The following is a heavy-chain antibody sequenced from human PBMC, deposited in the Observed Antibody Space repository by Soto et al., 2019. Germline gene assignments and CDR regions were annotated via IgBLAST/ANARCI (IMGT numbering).Heavy chain of an antibody. V-gene: IGHV3-33*01. D-gene: IGHD2-21*02. CDR1: GFSFSSYG. J-gene: IGHJ3*02. CDR3: ARVTASDAFDI. CDR2: IWYDGSNK. Sequence: QVQLVESGGGVVQPGRSLRLSCAASGFSFSSYGMHWVRQAPGKGLEWVAGIWYDGSNKYYADSVKGRFTISRDNSKIALYLQMNSLRAEDTSVYYCARVTASDAFDIWGQWTMVTVSS.